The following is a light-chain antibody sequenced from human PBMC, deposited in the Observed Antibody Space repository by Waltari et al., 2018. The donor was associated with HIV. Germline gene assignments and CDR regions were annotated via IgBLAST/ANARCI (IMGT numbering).Light chain of an antibody. CDR3: ASNRFDYTLI. CDR1: STDSRFYQY. V-gene: IGLV2-14*03. Sequence: QSALTQPASVSGFPGQSINISCTGISTDSRFYQYVSWYQQHPGSVPRLIIYDINSPPSGVSDYFSGSKAGNSASLTISGLQSGDEAHYYCASNRFDYTLIFGGGTKLTVL. J-gene: IGLJ2*01. CDR2: DIN.